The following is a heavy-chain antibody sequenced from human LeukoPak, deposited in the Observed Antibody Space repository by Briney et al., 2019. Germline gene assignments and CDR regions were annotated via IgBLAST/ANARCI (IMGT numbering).Heavy chain of an antibody. CDR3: AKVRYFDWSIDY. J-gene: IGHJ4*02. CDR1: GFTFSSYA. Sequence: GGSLRLSCAASGFTFSSYAMSWVRQAPGKGLEWVSAISGSGGSTYYADSVKGRFPISRDNSKNTLYLQMNSLRGEDTAVYYCAKVRYFDWSIDYWGQGTLVTVSS. CDR2: ISGSGGST. V-gene: IGHV3-23*01. D-gene: IGHD3-9*01.